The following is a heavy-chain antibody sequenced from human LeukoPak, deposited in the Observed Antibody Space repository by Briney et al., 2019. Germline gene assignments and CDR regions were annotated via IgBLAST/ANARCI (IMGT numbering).Heavy chain of an antibody. CDR1: GGTFSSYT. V-gene: IGHV1-69*02. Sequence: SVKVSRKASGGTFSSYTISWVRQTPGQGLEWMGRIIPILGIANYAQKFQGRVTITADKSTSTAYMELSSLRSEDTAVYYCARGIDSSGVDYWGQGTLVTVSS. CDR3: ARGIDSSGVDY. D-gene: IGHD6-19*01. CDR2: IIPILGIA. J-gene: IGHJ4*02.